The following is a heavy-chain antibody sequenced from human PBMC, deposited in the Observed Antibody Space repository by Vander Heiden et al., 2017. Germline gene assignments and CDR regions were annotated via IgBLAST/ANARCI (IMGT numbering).Heavy chain of an antibody. CDR1: GFTFTTYG. D-gene: IGHD2-8*01. V-gene: IGHV3-30*18. Sequence: QVRLVESGGGVVQPGRSLRLSCAGSGFTFTTYGIHWVRQAPGKGLEWVAIISFDGSNKYYADSVQGRFIISRDNARSTVDLQMNSLRPEDTAVYFCAKELINSWSLFDTWGQGTLVTVSS. J-gene: IGHJ4*02. CDR3: AKELINSWSLFDT. CDR2: ISFDGSNK.